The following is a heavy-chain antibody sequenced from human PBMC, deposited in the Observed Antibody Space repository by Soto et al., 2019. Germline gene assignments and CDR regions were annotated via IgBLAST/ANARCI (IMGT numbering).Heavy chain of an antibody. CDR3: ARPTSTMVRGVNTYYYYYMDV. D-gene: IGHD3-10*01. J-gene: IGHJ6*03. Sequence: SETLSLTCTVSGGSISSSSYYWGWIRQPPGKGLEWIGSIYYSGSTYYNPSLKSRVTISVDTSKNQFSLKLSSVTAADTAVYYCARPTSTMVRGVNTYYYYYMDVWGKGTTATVSS. V-gene: IGHV4-39*01. CDR2: IYYSGST. CDR1: GGSISSSSYY.